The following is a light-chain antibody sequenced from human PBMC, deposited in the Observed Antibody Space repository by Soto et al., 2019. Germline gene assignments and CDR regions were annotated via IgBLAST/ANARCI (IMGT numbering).Light chain of an antibody. CDR3: QQYNSYSLT. J-gene: IGKJ4*01. CDR2: DAF. CDR1: QSISSW. V-gene: IGKV1-5*01. Sequence: DIQMTQSPSSLSASVGDRVTITCRASQSISSWLAWYQQKPGKAPKLLIFDAFSLESGVPSRFSGSRSGTEFTLTISSLQPDDFATYYCQQYNSYSLTFGGGTKVDIK.